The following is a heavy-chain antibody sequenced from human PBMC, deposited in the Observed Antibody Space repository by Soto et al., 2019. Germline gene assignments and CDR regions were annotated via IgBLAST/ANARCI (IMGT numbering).Heavy chain of an antibody. CDR3: ARVRRQYCSSTSCYFWFDP. CDR2: TYYRSKWYN. D-gene: IGHD2-2*01. V-gene: IGHV6-1*01. J-gene: IGHJ5*02. CDR1: GDSVPSNSAA. Sequence: PSQTLSLTCAISGDSVPSNSAAWNWIRQSPSRGLEWLGRTYYRSKWYNDYAVSVKSRITINPDTSKNQFSLQLNSVTPEDTAVYYCARVRRQYCSSTSCYFWFDPWGQGTLVTVSS.